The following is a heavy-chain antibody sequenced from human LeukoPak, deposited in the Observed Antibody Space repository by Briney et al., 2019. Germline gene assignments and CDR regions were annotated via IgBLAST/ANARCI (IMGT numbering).Heavy chain of an antibody. D-gene: IGHD3-10*01. Sequence: GASLRLSCAASGFTFSSYAMSWVRQAPGKGLERVSAISGSGGSTYYADFVKGRFTISRDNSKNTLYLQMNSLRAEDTAVYYCTKDAGARIDYYYGMDVWGQGTTVTVSS. CDR2: ISGSGGST. V-gene: IGHV3-23*01. J-gene: IGHJ6*02. CDR1: GFTFSSYA. CDR3: TKDAGARIDYYYGMDV.